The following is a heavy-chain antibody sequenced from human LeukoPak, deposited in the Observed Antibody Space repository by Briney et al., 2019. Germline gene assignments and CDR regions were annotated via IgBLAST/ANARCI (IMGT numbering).Heavy chain of an antibody. CDR3: AISAVAGTTPFDY. CDR2: IIPILGIA. CDR1: GGTFISYA. J-gene: IGHJ4*02. Sequence: SVKVSCKASGGTFISYAISWVRQARGQGLEWMGRIIPILGIANYAQKFQGRVTITADKSTSTAYMELSSLRTEDTAVYYCAISAVAGTTPFDYRGQGTLVTVSS. D-gene: IGHD6-19*01. V-gene: IGHV1-69*04.